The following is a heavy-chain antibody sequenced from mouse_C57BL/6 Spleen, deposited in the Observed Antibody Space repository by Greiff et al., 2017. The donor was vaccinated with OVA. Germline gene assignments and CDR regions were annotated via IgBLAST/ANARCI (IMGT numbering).Heavy chain of an antibody. Sequence: QVQLQQSGAELVRPGTSVKVSCKASGYAFTNYLIEWVKQRPGQGLEWIGVINPGSGGTNYNEKFKGKATLTADKSSSTAYMQLSSLTSEDSAVYFCARGGHFDYWGQGTTLTVSS. CDR2: INPGSGGT. CDR3: ARGGHFDY. V-gene: IGHV1-54*01. J-gene: IGHJ2*01. CDR1: GYAFTNYL.